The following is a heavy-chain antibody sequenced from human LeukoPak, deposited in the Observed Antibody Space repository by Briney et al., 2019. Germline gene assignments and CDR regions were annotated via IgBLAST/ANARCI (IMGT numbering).Heavy chain of an antibody. Sequence: GGSLRLSCAASGFTFSSYWMHWFRQAPGKGLVWVSRINSDGSSTSYADSVKGRFTISRDNAKNTLYLQMNSLRAEDTAVYYCARVGLDSSSWYWADYYYYYYMDVWGKGTTVTVSS. J-gene: IGHJ6*03. CDR3: ARVGLDSSSWYWADYYYYYYMDV. CDR1: GFTFSSYW. CDR2: INSDGSST. D-gene: IGHD6-13*01. V-gene: IGHV3-74*01.